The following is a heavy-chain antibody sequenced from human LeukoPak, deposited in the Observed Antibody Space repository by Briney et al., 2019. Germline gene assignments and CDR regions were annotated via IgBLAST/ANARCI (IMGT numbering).Heavy chain of an antibody. Sequence: PGVSLRLSCAAAGFTFSSYWMHWVRQAPGKGLVWVSRINSDGSSTSYADSVKGRFTISRDNAKNTLYLQMNSLRAEDTAVYYCASGGYSSGMFDYCGQGTLVTVSS. J-gene: IGHJ4*02. D-gene: IGHD6-19*01. V-gene: IGHV3-74*01. CDR2: INSDGSST. CDR1: GFTFSSYW. CDR3: ASGGYSSGMFDY.